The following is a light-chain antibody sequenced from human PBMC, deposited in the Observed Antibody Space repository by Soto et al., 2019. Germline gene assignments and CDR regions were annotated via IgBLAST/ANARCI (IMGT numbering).Light chain of an antibody. CDR3: QQRSNXLFT. CDR2: DAS. J-gene: IGKJ4*01. CDR1: QSVSSY. Sequence: EIVLTQSPATLSLSPGERATLSCRASQSVSSYLAWYQQKPGQAPRLLIYDASNRATGIPARFSGSGSGTDFTLTISSLEPEDFAVYYCQQRSNXLFTFGGGTKVDIK. V-gene: IGKV3-11*01.